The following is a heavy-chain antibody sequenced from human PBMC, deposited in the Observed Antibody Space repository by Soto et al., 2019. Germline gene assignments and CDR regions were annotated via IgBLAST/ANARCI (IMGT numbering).Heavy chain of an antibody. J-gene: IGHJ4*02. CDR2: VYHSGST. CDR3: ARSGTPINPFPQX. CDR1: GYSISSAYY. D-gene: IGHD1-1*01. Sequence: PSETLSLTCVVSGYSISSAYYWDWIRQPPGNGLEWVWSVYHSGSTYYNPSLKSRITISLDTSKNHFSLKLRSVTAADSAVYYCARSGTPINPFPQXWGQGALVTVCX. V-gene: IGHV4-38-2*01.